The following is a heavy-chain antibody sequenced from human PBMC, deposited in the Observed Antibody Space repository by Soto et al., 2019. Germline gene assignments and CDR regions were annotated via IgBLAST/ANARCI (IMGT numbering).Heavy chain of an antibody. CDR1: GFTFDDYA. V-gene: IGHV3-9*01. CDR2: ISWNSGSI. D-gene: IGHD3-10*01. CDR3: AKDKHYYAVGGLMDV. J-gene: IGHJ6*02. Sequence: TGGSLRLSCAASGFTFDDYAMHWVRQAPGKGLEWVSGISWNSGSIGYADSVKGRFTISRDNAKNSLYLQMNSLRAEDTALYYCAKDKHYYAVGGLMDVWGQGTTVTVSS.